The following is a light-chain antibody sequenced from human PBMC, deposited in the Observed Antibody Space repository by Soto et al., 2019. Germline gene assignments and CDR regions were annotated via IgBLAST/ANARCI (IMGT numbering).Light chain of an antibody. CDR2: AAS. Sequence: DIQMTQSPSSLSASVGDRVTITCRPRQGISNYLAWYQQKPGKVPKLLIYAASTLQSGVPSRFSGSRSGTDFPLTISSLQPEDVATYYCQKYNNAPRTFGQGTKVEIK. J-gene: IGKJ1*01. V-gene: IGKV1-27*01. CDR1: QGISNY. CDR3: QKYNNAPRT.